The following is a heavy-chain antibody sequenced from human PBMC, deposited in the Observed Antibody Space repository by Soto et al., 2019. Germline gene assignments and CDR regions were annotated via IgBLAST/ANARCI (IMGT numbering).Heavy chain of an antibody. D-gene: IGHD1-26*01. Sequence: SGTLSLSCSVSGASISSYYWSWIRQPPGKGLEWIGYIYYSGSTNYTPSLKSRVTLSVDTSKNQFSLKLSSVTAADTAVYYCARRYGGNFDYWGQGTLVTVSS. CDR3: ARRYGGNFDY. V-gene: IGHV4-59*01. J-gene: IGHJ4*02. CDR1: GASISSYY. CDR2: IYYSGST.